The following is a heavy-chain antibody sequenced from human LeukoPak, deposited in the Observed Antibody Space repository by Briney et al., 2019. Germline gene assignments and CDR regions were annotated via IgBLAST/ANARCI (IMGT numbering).Heavy chain of an antibody. D-gene: IGHD2/OR15-2a*01. CDR1: GGSFSGYY. Sequence: PSETLSLTCAVYGGSFSGYYWSWIRQPPGKGLEWIGYIYYSGSTNYNPSLKSRITISVDTSKNQFSLKLSSVTAADTAVYYCARANSGDSSTSAFDYWGQGTLVTVSS. J-gene: IGHJ4*02. V-gene: IGHV4-59*01. CDR2: IYYSGST. CDR3: ARANSGDSSTSAFDY.